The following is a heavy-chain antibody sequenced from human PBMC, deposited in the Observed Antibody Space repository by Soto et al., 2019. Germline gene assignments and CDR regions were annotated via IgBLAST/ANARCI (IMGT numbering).Heavy chain of an antibody. D-gene: IGHD2-15*01. Sequence: SVKVSCKASGYTFTSYGISWVRQAPGQGLEWMGWISAYNGNTNYAQKLQGRVTMTTDTSTSTAYMELRSLRSDDTAVYYCARVHCSGGSCYFGEDYWGQGTLVTVSS. J-gene: IGHJ4*02. CDR1: GYTFTSYG. CDR2: ISAYNGNT. V-gene: IGHV1-18*01. CDR3: ARVHCSGGSCYFGEDY.